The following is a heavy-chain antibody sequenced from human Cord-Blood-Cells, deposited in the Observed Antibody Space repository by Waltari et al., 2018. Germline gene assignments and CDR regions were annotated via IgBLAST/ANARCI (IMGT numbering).Heavy chain of an antibody. CDR2: SYPGDSDT. J-gene: IGHJ3*02. CDR1: GYSFTSSW. D-gene: IGHD2-2*02. CDR3: ARMGGDCSSTSCYKRAFDI. V-gene: IGHV5-51*01. Sequence: EVQLVQSGAEVKKPGESLKISCKGSGYSFTSSWIGWVRQMPGKGLEWMGISYPGDSDTRYSPSFQGQVTISADKSISTAYLQWSSLKASDTAMYYCARMGGDCSSTSCYKRAFDIWGQGTMVTVSS.